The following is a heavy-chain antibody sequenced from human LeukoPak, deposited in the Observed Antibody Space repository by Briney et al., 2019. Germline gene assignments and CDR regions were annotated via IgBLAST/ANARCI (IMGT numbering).Heavy chain of an antibody. CDR2: IYYSGST. CDR3: ARTYYDFWSGYCD. CDR1: GGSISSSSYY. D-gene: IGHD3-3*01. Sequence: SETLSLTCTVSGGSISSSSYYWGWIRQPPGKGLEWIGSIYYSGSTYYNPSLKSRVTISADTSKNQFSLKLSSATAADTAVYYCARTYYDFWSGYCDWGQGTLVTVSS. J-gene: IGHJ4*02. V-gene: IGHV4-39*01.